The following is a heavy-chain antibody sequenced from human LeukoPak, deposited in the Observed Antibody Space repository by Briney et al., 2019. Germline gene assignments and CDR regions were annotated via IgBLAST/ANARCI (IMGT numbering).Heavy chain of an antibody. D-gene: IGHD3/OR15-3a*01. CDR2: ISSSSSYI. V-gene: IGHV3-21*01. J-gene: IGHJ4*02. CDR1: GFTFSSYS. Sequence: GGSLRLSCAASGFTFSSYSMNLVRQAPGKGLEWASSISSSSSYIYYADSVKGRFTISRDNAKNSLYLQMNSLRAEDTAVYYCARELDYDGPNGVDYWGQGTLVTVSS. CDR3: ARELDYDGPNGVDY.